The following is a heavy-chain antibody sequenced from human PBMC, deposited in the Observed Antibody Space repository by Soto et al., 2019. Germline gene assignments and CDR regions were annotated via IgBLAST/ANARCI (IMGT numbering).Heavy chain of an antibody. Sequence: GVLRLSRAASGFPFSIHEMNWVRQAPGKGLEWVSYISSIGVATYYADSVKGRFTISRDNAKNSLYLQMNSLRAKDTAVYYCAREGRVGGIDYWGQGTPVTVSS. CDR2: ISSIGVAT. CDR3: AREGRVGGIDY. V-gene: IGHV3-48*03. CDR1: GFPFSIHE. J-gene: IGHJ4*02. D-gene: IGHD6-19*01.